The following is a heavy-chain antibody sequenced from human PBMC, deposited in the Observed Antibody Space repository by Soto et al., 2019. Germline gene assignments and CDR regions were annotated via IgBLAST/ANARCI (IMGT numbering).Heavy chain of an antibody. CDR1: CASITTSPYF. CDR3: ATQGGAVDSSGWHPNWFDP. Sequence: SETQSLTCALSCASITTSPYFCGWIRQPPGKGLEWIGTIYNSGSTYYNPALKSRVTIFVETSKNQFSLNLSSVSAADTAVYYCATQGGAVDSSGWHPNWFDPWGQGTLVTVPQ. J-gene: IGHJ5*02. V-gene: IGHV4-39*01. D-gene: IGHD6-19*01. CDR2: IYNSGST.